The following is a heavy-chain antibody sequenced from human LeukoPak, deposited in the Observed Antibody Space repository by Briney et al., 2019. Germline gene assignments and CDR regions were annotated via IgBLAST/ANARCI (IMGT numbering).Heavy chain of an antibody. V-gene: IGHV3-23*01. CDR3: ANFYPYSSNGFDC. D-gene: IGHD6-13*01. CDR2: ITGSGGTT. J-gene: IGHJ4*02. CDR1: GFTFSSYA. Sequence: GGSLRLSCAASGFTFSSYAMSWVRQAPGKGLEWVSAITGSGGTTYYADSVKGRFTISRDNSKNTLYLQMNSLRAEDTAVYYCANFYPYSSNGFDCWGQGTLVTVSS.